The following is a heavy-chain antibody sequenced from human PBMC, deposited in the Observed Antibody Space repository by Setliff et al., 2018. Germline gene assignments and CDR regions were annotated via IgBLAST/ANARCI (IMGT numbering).Heavy chain of an antibody. V-gene: IGHV5-51*01. CDR3: ARPGYCSSTSCSGAFDI. D-gene: IGHD2-2*01. Sequence: GESLKLSCKGSGYSFTSYWIGWVRQMPGKGLEWMGIIYPGDSDTRYSPSFQGQVTISADKSISTAYLQWSSLEASDTAMYYCARPGYCSSTSCSGAFDIWGQGTMVTVSS. CDR1: GYSFTSYW. CDR2: IYPGDSDT. J-gene: IGHJ3*02.